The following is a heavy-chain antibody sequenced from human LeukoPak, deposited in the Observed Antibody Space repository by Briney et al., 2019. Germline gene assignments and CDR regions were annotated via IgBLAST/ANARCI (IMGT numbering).Heavy chain of an antibody. D-gene: IGHD5-12*01. CDR3: AREGGSCTSNSCSDYFDY. V-gene: IGHV3-23*01. CDR1: GFTFARHA. Sequence: SGGSLRLSCAGSGFTFARHALTWVRQAPGKRLEWVSTISGGGGSTHYADSVKGRFTISRDNSKDTVFLQTNNLRVEDTAIYYCAREGGSCTSNSCSDYFDYWGQGTLVTVSS. CDR2: ISGGGGST. J-gene: IGHJ4*02.